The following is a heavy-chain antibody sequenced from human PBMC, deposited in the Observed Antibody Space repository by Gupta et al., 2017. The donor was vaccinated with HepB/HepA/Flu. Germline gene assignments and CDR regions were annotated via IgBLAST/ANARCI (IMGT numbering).Heavy chain of an antibody. CDR3: ARGRWELLVVDYYYYYMDV. V-gene: IGHV1-69*06. Sequence: QVQLVQSGAEVKKPGSSVKVSCKASGGTFSSYAISWVRQAPGQGLEWMGGIIPIFGTANYAQKFQGRVTITADKSTSTAYMELSSLRSEDTAVYYCARGRWELLVVDYYYYYMDVWGKGTTVTVSS. CDR1: GGTFSSYA. D-gene: IGHD1-26*01. CDR2: IIPIFGTA. J-gene: IGHJ6*03.